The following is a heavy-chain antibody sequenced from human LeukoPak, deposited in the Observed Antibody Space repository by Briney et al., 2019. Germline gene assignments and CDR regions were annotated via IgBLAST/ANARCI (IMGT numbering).Heavy chain of an antibody. CDR2: IKSKTDGGKT. CDR3: STVSPYYGSGTTSPDS. D-gene: IGHD3-10*01. Sequence: GGSLRLSCAASGFPFSNAWMSWVRQAPGKALEWGGRIKSKTDGGKTDYPAPVQCRFSISRDDSENTLYLQMNGLNTEDTAVYYCSTVSPYYGSGTTSPDSWGQGTLVVVSS. CDR1: GFPFSNAW. J-gene: IGHJ4*02. V-gene: IGHV3-15*01.